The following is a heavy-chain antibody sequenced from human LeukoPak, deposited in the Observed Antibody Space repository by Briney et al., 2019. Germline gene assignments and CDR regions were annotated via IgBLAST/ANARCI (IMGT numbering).Heavy chain of an antibody. Sequence: PGGSLRLSCAASGFTFSSYVMHWVRQAPGKGLEWVAVISYDGSNKYYADSVKGRFTIPRDNSKNTLYLQMNSLRAEDTAVYYCTRDHWRSFDYWGQGTLVTVSS. D-gene: IGHD1-1*01. CDR3: TRDHWRSFDY. CDR1: GFTFSSYV. CDR2: ISYDGSNK. V-gene: IGHV3-30*03. J-gene: IGHJ4*02.